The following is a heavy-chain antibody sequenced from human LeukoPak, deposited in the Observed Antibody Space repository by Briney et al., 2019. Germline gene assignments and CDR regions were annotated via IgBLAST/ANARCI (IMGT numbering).Heavy chain of an antibody. V-gene: IGHV3-11*04. CDR1: GFTFSDYY. CDR3: VRDSDYGDYFDH. Sequence: GGSLRLSCAASGFTFSDYYMSWIRQAPGKGLEWVSYISDSGSTIYYADSVKGRFTISRDNAKNSVYLQMNSLRAEDTALYFCVRDSDYGDYFDHWGQGTLVTVSS. D-gene: IGHD4-17*01. CDR2: ISDSGSTI. J-gene: IGHJ4*02.